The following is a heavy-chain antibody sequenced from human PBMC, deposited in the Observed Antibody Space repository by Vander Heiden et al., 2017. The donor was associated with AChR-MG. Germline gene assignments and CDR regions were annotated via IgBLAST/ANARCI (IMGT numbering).Heavy chain of an antibody. V-gene: IGHV3-30-3*01. Sequence: QVQLVESGGGVVQPGRSLRLSCAASGCTFSSYAMHWVRQAPGKGLEWVAVISYDGSNKYYADSVKGRFTISRDNSKNTLYLQMNSLRAEDTAVYYCARAKHLEAFDYWGQGTLVTVSS. D-gene: IGHD3-3*01. CDR1: GCTFSSYA. CDR3: ARAKHLEAFDY. CDR2: ISYDGSNK. J-gene: IGHJ4*02.